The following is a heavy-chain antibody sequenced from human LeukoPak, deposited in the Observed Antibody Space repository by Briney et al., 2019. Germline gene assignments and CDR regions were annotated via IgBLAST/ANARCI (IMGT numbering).Heavy chain of an antibody. CDR1: GFTFSDYY. D-gene: IGHD3-3*01. CDR2: ISSSGSTI. CDR3: ASMDFWSGYPFDY. Sequence: MTGGSLRLSCAASGFTFSDYYMSWIRQAPGKGLEWVSYISSSGSTIYYADSVKGRFTISRDNAKNSLYLQMNSLRAEDTAVYYCASMDFWSGYPFDYWGQGTLVTVSS. J-gene: IGHJ4*02. V-gene: IGHV3-11*01.